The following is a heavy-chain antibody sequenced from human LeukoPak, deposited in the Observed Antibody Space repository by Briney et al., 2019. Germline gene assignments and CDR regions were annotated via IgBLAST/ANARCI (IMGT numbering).Heavy chain of an antibody. V-gene: IGHV1-2*02. CDR1: GYTFTGYY. D-gene: IGHD3-22*01. Sequence: ASVKVSCKASGYTFTGYYMHWVRQAPGQGLEWMGWVNPKSGGTNYAQKFQGRVTMTRDTSTSTAYMELSSLRSDDTAVYYCARDSPSDYYDSSGYDYWGQGTLVTVSS. J-gene: IGHJ4*02. CDR3: ARDSPSDYYDSSGYDY. CDR2: VNPKSGGT.